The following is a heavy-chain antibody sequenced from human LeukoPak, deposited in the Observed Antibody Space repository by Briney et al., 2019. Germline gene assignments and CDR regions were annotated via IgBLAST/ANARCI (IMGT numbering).Heavy chain of an antibody. V-gene: IGHV3-30*18. D-gene: IGHD3-10*01. Sequence: SGRSLRLSCAASGFTFSSYGMHWVRQAPGKGLEWVAVISYDGSNKYYADSVKGRFTISRDNSKNTLYLQMNSLRAEDTAVYYCAKSLWFGELSTTIGMDVWGQGTTVTVSS. J-gene: IGHJ6*02. CDR2: ISYDGSNK. CDR3: AKSLWFGELSTTIGMDV. CDR1: GFTFSSYG.